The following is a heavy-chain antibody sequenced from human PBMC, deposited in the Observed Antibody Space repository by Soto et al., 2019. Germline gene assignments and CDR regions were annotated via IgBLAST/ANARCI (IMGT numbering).Heavy chain of an antibody. Sequence: ASVKVSCKASGYSFTQYVIHWVRQAPGQRLEWMGWINAGNGNTKYSQKFQGRVTITRDTSASTVYMELSSLRSEDTAVYYCARDLGGWPDYWGQGTLVTVSS. CDR3: ARDLGGWPDY. V-gene: IGHV1-3*01. CDR1: GYSFTQYV. D-gene: IGHD2-15*01. CDR2: INAGNGNT. J-gene: IGHJ4*02.